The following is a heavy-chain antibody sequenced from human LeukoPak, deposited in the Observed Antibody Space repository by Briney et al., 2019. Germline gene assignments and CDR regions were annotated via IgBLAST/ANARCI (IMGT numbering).Heavy chain of an antibody. Sequence: PGGSLRLSCAASGFTVSSTYMNWVRQAPGRGLEWVSVIYNGGSTSYADSVKGRFTISRDNSKNTLYLQMNSLRAEDTAVYYCAKDPELLWFGELSNGYFDYWGQGTLVTVSS. CDR2: IYNGGST. D-gene: IGHD3-10*01. CDR3: AKDPELLWFGELSNGYFDY. J-gene: IGHJ4*02. CDR1: GFTVSSTY. V-gene: IGHV3-53*01.